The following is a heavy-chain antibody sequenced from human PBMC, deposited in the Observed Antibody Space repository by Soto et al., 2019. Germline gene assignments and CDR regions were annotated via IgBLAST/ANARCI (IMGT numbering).Heavy chain of an antibody. CDR2: VSIGGST. CDR1: GFTFSSYA. CDR3: AKRRGAGGHFDY. D-gene: IGHD2-15*01. V-gene: IGHV3-23*01. J-gene: IGHJ4*02. Sequence: DVQLLESGGGLVQPEGSLRLSCAASGFTFSSYAMGWVRQGPGKGLEWVAVVSIGGSTHYADSVRGRFTISRDNSKNPPSLQMNSLTAEDTAGYFCAKRRGAGGHFDYWGQGALVTVSS.